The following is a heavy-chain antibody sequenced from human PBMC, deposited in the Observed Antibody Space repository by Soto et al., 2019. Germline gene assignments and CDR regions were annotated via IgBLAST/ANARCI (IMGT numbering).Heavy chain of an antibody. CDR3: TRAYGAETFDF. J-gene: IGHJ5*01. CDR2: MNPNSGNT. CDR1: GYPFSDNQ. D-gene: IGHD3-10*01. V-gene: IGHV1-8*02. Sequence: GASVKVSCMASGYPFSDNQIHWLRRAPGQGLEWMGWMNPNSGNTGYAQNFRGRVTMTQNTAIGTAYMELSSLRSDDTATYYCTRAYGAETFDFWGQGTRVTSPQ.